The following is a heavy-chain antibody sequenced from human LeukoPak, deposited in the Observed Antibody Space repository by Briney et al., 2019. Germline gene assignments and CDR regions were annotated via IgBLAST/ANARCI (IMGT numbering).Heavy chain of an antibody. Sequence: ASAKVSCKASGGTFSSYAISWVRQAPGQGLEWMGGIIPIFGTANYAQKFQGRVTITADESTSTAYMELSSLRSEDTAVYYCARGVITEYSSSSFDYWGQGTLVTVSS. CDR3: ARGVITEYSSSSFDY. CDR2: IIPIFGTA. D-gene: IGHD6-6*01. J-gene: IGHJ4*02. V-gene: IGHV1-69*13. CDR1: GGTFSSYA.